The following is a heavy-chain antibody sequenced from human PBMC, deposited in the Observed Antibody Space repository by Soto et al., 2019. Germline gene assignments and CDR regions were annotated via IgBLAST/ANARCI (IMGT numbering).Heavy chain of an antibody. CDR2: FDLEDGEI. Sequence: ASAQVTCNDSDYTLTEISMHWWRHAPAKGREWMGGFDLEDGEITYAQKIQGRVTMTEDTSTDTAYMELSSLRSEDTAVYYCATPTKIAIFGVVMSDGFDICGHGTMVTV. CDR3: ATPTKIAIFGVVMSDGFDI. V-gene: IGHV1-24*01. CDR1: DYTLTEIS. J-gene: IGHJ3*02. D-gene: IGHD3-3*01.